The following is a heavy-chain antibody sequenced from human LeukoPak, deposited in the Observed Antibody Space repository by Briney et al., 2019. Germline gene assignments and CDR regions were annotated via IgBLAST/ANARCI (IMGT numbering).Heavy chain of an antibody. Sequence: PSETLSPTCTVSGGSFSGFFWSWIRQPPGKGLEWIGYIYNSGSTDYNPSLKSRVTISEDTSNNQFSLKLKFVTAADTAVYYCARASPNWNPPDYWGRGTLVTVSS. J-gene: IGHJ4*02. CDR2: IYNSGST. V-gene: IGHV4-59*08. D-gene: IGHD1-1*01. CDR3: ARASPNWNPPDY. CDR1: GGSFSGFF.